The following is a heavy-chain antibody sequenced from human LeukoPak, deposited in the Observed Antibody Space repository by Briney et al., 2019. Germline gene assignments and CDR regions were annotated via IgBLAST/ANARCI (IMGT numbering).Heavy chain of an antibody. Sequence: GASVKVSCKASDYTFTSYGISWVRQAPGQGLEWMGWISAYNGNTNYAQKLQGRVTMTTDTSTSTAYMELRSLRSDDTAVYYCARDSLLWFGELSTPHDAFDIWGQGTMVTVSS. V-gene: IGHV1-18*01. D-gene: IGHD3-10*01. CDR1: DYTFTSYG. CDR2: ISAYNGNT. J-gene: IGHJ3*02. CDR3: ARDSLLWFGELSTPHDAFDI.